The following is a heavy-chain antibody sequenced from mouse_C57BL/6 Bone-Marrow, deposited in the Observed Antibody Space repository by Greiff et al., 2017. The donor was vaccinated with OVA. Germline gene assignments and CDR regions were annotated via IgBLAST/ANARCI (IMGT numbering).Heavy chain of an antibody. J-gene: IGHJ2*01. V-gene: IGHV1-4*01. CDR3: ARSPHFDY. CDR1: GYTFTSYT. Sequence: QVQLKQSGAELARPGASVKMSCKASGYTFTSYTMHWVKQRPGQGLEWIGYINPSSGYTKYNQKFKDKATFTADKSSSTAYMQLGSLTSEGSAVYYCARSPHFDYWGQGTTLTVSS. CDR2: INPSSGYT.